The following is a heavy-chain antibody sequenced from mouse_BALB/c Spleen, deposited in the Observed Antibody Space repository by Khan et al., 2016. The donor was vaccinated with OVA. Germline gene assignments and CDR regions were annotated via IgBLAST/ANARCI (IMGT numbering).Heavy chain of an antibody. CDR1: GFTFSSYS. Sequence: EVHLVESGGDLVKPGGSLKFSCAASGFTFSSYSMSWVRQTPDQRLEWVATISSGGDYTYYSDNVKGRFTISRDNAKNTLYLQMSSLKSEDTAMYYCASHLTGSVAYWGQGTLVTVSA. D-gene: IGHD4-1*01. V-gene: IGHV5-6*01. CDR2: ISSGGDYT. J-gene: IGHJ3*01. CDR3: ASHLTGSVAY.